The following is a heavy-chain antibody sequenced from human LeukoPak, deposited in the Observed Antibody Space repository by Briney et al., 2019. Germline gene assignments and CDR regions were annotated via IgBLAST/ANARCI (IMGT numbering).Heavy chain of an antibody. J-gene: IGHJ4*02. CDR3: ARHTRGRHPNDYSNIKDY. Sequence: PSETLSLTCTVSGGSISSYYWSWLRQPPGKGLEWIGYIYYSGSTNYNPSLKSRVTISVDTSKNQFSLKLSSLTAADTAVYYCARHTRGRHPNDYSNIKDYWGQGTLVTVSS. CDR2: IYYSGST. D-gene: IGHD4-11*01. V-gene: IGHV4-59*01. CDR1: GGSISSYY.